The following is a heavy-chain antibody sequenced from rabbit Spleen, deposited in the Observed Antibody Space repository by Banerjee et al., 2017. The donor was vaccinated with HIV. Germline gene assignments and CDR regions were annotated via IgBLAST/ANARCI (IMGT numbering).Heavy chain of an antibody. J-gene: IGHJ4*01. D-gene: IGHD1-1*01. Sequence: EQLEESGGGLVKPEGSLTLTCKASGVSFRDKDVMCWVRQDPGKGLEWIACVNIVTGKSVYASWAKGRFTMARASSTTVTLQMTSLTAADTATYSCARDLVAVIGWNFNLWGQGTLVTVS. CDR1: GVSFRDKDV. CDR3: ARDLVAVIGWNFNL. V-gene: IGHV1S45*01. CDR2: VNIVTGKS.